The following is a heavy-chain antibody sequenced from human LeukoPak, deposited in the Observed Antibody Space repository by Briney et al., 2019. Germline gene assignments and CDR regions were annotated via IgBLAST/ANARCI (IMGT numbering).Heavy chain of an antibody. CDR2: MNPNSCNT. J-gene: IGHJ6*03. D-gene: IGHD3-16*01. V-gene: IGHV1-8*01. Sequence: ASVKVSCKSSRYTFTSYYVNWVRQATGQGLESMGCMNPNSCNTVYAQKFQVRVTMTRNTSISPAYMELSSLRSEDTAVYYCARAPIWGGLVSYYYMDVWGKGTTVTISS. CDR3: ARAPIWGGLVSYYYMDV. CDR1: RYTFTSYY.